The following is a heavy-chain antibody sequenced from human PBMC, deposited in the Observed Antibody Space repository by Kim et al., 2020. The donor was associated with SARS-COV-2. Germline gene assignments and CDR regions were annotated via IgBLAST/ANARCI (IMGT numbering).Heavy chain of an antibody. CDR1: GLTFSSYG. J-gene: IGHJ3*02. CDR2: IWYDGSNK. CDR3: AKDLAARYAFDI. D-gene: IGHD6-13*01. Sequence: GGSLRLSCAASGLTFSSYGMHWVRQAPGKGLEWVAVIWYDGSNKYYADSVKGRFTISRDNSKNTLYLQMNSLRAEDTAVYYCAKDLAARYAFDIWGQGTMVTVSS. V-gene: IGHV3-33*06.